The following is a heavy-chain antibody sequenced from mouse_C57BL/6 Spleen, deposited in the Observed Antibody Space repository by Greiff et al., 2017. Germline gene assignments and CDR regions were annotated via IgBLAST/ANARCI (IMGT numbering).Heavy chain of an antibody. CDR1: GYAFSSSW. J-gene: IGHJ2*01. D-gene: IGHD2-4*01. Sequence: VQRVESGPELVKPGASVKISCKASGYAFSSSWMNWVKQRPGKGLEWIGRIYPGDGDTNYNGKFKGKATLTAEKSSSTAYMQLSSLTSEDSAVYFCAREGGLRRGADYWGQGTTLTVSS. CDR3: AREGGLRRGADY. V-gene: IGHV1-82*01. CDR2: IYPGDGDT.